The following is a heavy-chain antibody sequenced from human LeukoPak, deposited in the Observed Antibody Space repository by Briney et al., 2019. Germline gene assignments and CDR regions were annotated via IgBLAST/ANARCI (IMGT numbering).Heavy chain of an antibody. CDR1: GYTFTGYY. D-gene: IGHD5-18*01. V-gene: IGHV1-2*06. CDR3: ARDLGEHYVDTDY. Sequence: ASVKVSCKASGYTFTGYYMHWVRQAPGQGLEWMGRINPNSGGTNYAQKFQGRVTMTRDTSISTAYMELSRLRSDDTAVYYCARDLGEHYVDTDYWRQGTLVTVSS. CDR2: INPNSGGT. J-gene: IGHJ4*02.